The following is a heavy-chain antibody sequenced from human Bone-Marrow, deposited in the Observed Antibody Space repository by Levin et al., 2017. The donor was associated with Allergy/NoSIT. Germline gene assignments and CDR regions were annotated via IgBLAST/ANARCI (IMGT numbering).Heavy chain of an antibody. V-gene: IGHV1-2*02. CDR2: VNPNSGDT. D-gene: IGHD6-13*01. J-gene: IGHJ6*02. CDR3: ARASLPAAPYYDYYSVDV. Sequence: PGGSLRLSCKASGYTFSDYLIHWVRQAPGQGLEWMGWVNPNSGDTDYAQKFRGRVTLTRDTSITTVYMDFYRLRSDDTALYYCARASLPAAPYYDYYSVDVWGQGTTVAVSS. CDR1: GYTFSDYL.